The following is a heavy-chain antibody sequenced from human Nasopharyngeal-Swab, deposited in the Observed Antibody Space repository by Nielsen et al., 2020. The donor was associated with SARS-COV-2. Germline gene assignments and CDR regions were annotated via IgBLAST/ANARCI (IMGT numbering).Heavy chain of an antibody. Sequence: GGSLRLSCAASGLTFSDYYMSWIRQAPGKGLEWVSYISSSSSYTNYADSVKGRFTISRDNAKNSLYLQMNSLRAEDTAVYYCARVSPPLLTGPYYYGMDVWGQGTTVTVSS. J-gene: IGHJ6*02. CDR2: ISSSSSYT. D-gene: IGHD3-9*01. V-gene: IGHV3-11*06. CDR3: ARVSPPLLTGPYYYGMDV. CDR1: GLTFSDYY.